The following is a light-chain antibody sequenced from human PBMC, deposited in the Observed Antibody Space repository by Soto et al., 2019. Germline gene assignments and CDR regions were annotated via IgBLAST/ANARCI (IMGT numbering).Light chain of an antibody. CDR1: QSISSY. Sequence: DIQMTQSPSSLSASVGDRVTITCRASQSISSYLNWYQQKPGKAPKLLIYAASSLQSGVPSRFSGSGSGTDFTFTISNLQPEDIATYYCQHYDNFPITFGQGTRLEIK. V-gene: IGKV1-33*01. CDR2: AAS. J-gene: IGKJ5*01. CDR3: QHYDNFPIT.